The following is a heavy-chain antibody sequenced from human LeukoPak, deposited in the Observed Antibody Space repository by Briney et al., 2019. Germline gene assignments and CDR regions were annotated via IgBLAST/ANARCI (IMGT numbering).Heavy chain of an antibody. CDR2: MNPNSGNT. CDR1: GYTFTSYD. Sequence: AASVKVSCKASGYTFTSYDINWVRQATGQGLEWMGWMNPNSGNTGYAQKFRGRVTMTRNTSISTAYMELSSLRSEDTAVYYCARGRSLRSSRTGIGHRVYYMDVWGKGTTVTVSS. D-gene: IGHD6-13*01. V-gene: IGHV1-8*01. J-gene: IGHJ6*03. CDR3: ARGRSLRSSRTGIGHRVYYMDV.